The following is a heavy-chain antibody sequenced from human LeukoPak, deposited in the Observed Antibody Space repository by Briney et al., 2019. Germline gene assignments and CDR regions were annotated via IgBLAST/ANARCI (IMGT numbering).Heavy chain of an antibody. CDR3: ARLADYYDSSGIFPDY. Sequence: GASVKVSCKASGYTFTSYGISWVRQAPGQGLEWMGWISAYNGNTNYAQKLQGRVTMTTDTSTSTAYMELRSLRSDDTAVYYCARLADYYDSSGIFPDYWGQGTLVTVSS. D-gene: IGHD3-22*01. V-gene: IGHV1-18*01. CDR1: GYTFTSYG. CDR2: ISAYNGNT. J-gene: IGHJ4*02.